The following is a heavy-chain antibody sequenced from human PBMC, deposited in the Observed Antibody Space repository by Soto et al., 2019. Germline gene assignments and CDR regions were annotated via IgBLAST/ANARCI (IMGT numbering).Heavy chain of an antibody. V-gene: IGHV3-74*01. D-gene: IGHD3-10*01. J-gene: IGHJ3*02. CDR3: AGTRSGPDAFDI. Sequence: LRLSCAASGFTFSSYWMHWVRQAPGKGLVWVSRIKSDGSSTTYADSVKGRFTISRDNARNTLYLQMNSLRAEDTAVYYCAGTRSGPDAFDIWGQGTMVTVSS. CDR1: GFTFSSYW. CDR2: IKSDGSST.